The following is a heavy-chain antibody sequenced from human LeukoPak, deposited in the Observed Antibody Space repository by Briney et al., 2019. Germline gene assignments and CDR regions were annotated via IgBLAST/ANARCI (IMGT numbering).Heavy chain of an antibody. CDR1: GFTFSSYG. D-gene: IGHD1-14*01. V-gene: IGHV3-30*18. J-gene: IGHJ4*02. CDR2: ISYDGSNK. CDR3: AKEDPISGPHDY. Sequence: GGSLRLSCAASGFTFSSYGMHWVRQAPGKGLEWVAVISYDGSNKYYADSVKGRFTISRDNSKNTLYLQMNSLRAEDTAVYYCAKEDPISGPHDYWGQGTLVTVSS.